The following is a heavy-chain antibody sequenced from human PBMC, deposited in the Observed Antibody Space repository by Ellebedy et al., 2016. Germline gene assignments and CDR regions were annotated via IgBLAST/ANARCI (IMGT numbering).Heavy chain of an antibody. V-gene: IGHV3-33*08. J-gene: IGHJ6*03. Sequence: GGSLRLXXAASGFTFSSYGMHWVRQAPGKGLEWVAVIWYDGSNKYYADSVKGRFTISRDNSKNTLYLQMNSLRAEDTAVYYCARASNSMNYYYMDVWGKGTTVTVSS. CDR3: ARASNSMNYYYMDV. D-gene: IGHD2/OR15-2a*01. CDR2: IWYDGSNK. CDR1: GFTFSSYG.